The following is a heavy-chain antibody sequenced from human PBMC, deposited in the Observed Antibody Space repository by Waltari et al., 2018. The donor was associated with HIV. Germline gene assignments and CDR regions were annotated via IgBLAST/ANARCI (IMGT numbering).Heavy chain of an antibody. Sequence: QVQLQESGPGLVKPSQTLSLTCTVPGGSIIRGGYSWSWIRQHPGQGLGWIGYIYYSGSTYYNPSLKSRVTISVDTSKNQFSLKLSSVTAADTAVYYCARELWGALGGYFDYWGQGTLVTVSS. CDR3: ARELWGALGGYFDY. CDR2: IYYSGST. V-gene: IGHV4-31*03. D-gene: IGHD1-26*01. J-gene: IGHJ4*02. CDR1: GGSIIRGGYS.